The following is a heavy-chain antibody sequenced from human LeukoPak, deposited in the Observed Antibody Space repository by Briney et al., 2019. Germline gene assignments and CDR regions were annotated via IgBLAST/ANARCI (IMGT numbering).Heavy chain of an antibody. CDR2: INWNGGST. V-gene: IGHV3-20*04. J-gene: IGHJ3*02. D-gene: IGHD2-15*01. Sequence: GGSLRLSCAASGFTFDDYGMSWVRQVPGKGLEWVSGINWNGGSTAYADSVKGRFTISRDNAKNSLYLQMNSLRAEDTAVYYCAKANVKYCSGGSCFDAFDIWGQGTMVTVSS. CDR1: GFTFDDYG. CDR3: AKANVKYCSGGSCFDAFDI.